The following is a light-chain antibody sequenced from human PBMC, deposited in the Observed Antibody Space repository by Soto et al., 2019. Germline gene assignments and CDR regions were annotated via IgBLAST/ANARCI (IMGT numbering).Light chain of an antibody. CDR3: QQYNNWPYT. CDR1: QSVSHN. J-gene: IGKJ2*01. Sequence: EIVMTQSPGTLSVSPGERATLSSRASQSVSHNLAWYQQKPGQAPRLLFYGASFRATGVPARFSGSGSGIDFTLTISSLQSEDFAIYYCQQYNNWPYTFGQGTKLEIK. V-gene: IGKV3-15*01. CDR2: GAS.